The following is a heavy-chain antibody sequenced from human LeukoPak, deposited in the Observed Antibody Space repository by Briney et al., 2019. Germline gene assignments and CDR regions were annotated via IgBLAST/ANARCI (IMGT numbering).Heavy chain of an antibody. J-gene: IGHJ4*02. CDR3: ARGHGDFDY. V-gene: IGHV1-46*01. Sequence: ASVKVTCKVSGYTFSSYYVHWVRQAPGQGLEWMGMINSDAGSTTYARKFQGRVTMTRDTSTSTVYMDLSSLRSEDTAVYYCARGHGDFDYWGQGTLVTVSS. CDR2: INSDAGST. D-gene: IGHD5-24*01. CDR1: GYTFSSYY.